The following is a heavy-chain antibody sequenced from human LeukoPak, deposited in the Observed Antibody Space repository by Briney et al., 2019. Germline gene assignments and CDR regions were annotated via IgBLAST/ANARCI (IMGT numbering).Heavy chain of an antibody. CDR3: ERSKGGITMIVVVNSAFDV. V-gene: IGHV1-18*01. D-gene: IGHD3-22*01. Sequence: GASVKVSCKASGYTFSNYYISWVRHAPGQGLEWRGWISAYNGSTNYAQNLQGRVTLTTDTSTSTAYMELRSLRSDDTAVYYCERSKGGITMIVVVNSAFDVWGPGTMVTVSS. J-gene: IGHJ3*01. CDR1: GYTFSNYY. CDR2: ISAYNGST.